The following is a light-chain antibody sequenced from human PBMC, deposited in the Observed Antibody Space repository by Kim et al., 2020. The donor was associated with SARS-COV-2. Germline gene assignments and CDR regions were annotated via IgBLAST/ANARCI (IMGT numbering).Light chain of an antibody. CDR3: AAWDDSLSGWV. CDR1: SSNIGSNY. Sequence: GHRVTITCSRSSSNIGSNYVYWYQQLPGTAPKLRIYSNNQRPSGVPDRFSGSKSGTSASPAISGLRSEDEADYYCAAWDDSLSGWVFGGGTQLTVL. CDR2: SNN. J-gene: IGLJ3*02. V-gene: IGLV1-47*02.